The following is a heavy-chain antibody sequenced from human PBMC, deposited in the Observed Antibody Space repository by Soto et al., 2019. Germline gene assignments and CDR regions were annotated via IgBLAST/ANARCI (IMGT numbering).Heavy chain of an antibody. CDR3: ARGGYYDSSGYGYFDL. CDR2: IIPIFGTA. J-gene: IGHJ2*01. V-gene: IGHV1-69*12. Sequence: QVQLVQSGAEVKKPGSSVKVSCKASGGTFSSYAISWVRQAPGQGLEWMGGIIPIFGTANYAQKFQGRVTSTAGESTSTDYMELSSLRSEDTAVYYCARGGYYDSSGYGYFDLWGRGTLVTVSS. CDR1: GGTFSSYA. D-gene: IGHD3-22*01.